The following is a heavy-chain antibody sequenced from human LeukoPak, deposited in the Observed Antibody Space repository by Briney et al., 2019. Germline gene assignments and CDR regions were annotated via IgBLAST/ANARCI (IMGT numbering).Heavy chain of an antibody. CDR3: ARDPERSVTTYYYYGMDV. Sequence: GGSMRLSCAASGFTFSSYGMHWVSQAPGRGLEWVAVIWYDGSNKYYADSVKGRFSISRDNSKNTLYLQMNSLRAEDTAVYYCARDPERSVTTYYYYGMDVWGQGTTVTVSS. D-gene: IGHD4-17*01. CDR2: IWYDGSNK. J-gene: IGHJ6*02. CDR1: GFTFSSYG. V-gene: IGHV3-33*01.